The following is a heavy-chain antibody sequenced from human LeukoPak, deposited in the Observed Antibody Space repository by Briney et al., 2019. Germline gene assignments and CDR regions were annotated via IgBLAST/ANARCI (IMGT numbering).Heavy chain of an antibody. J-gene: IGHJ4*02. D-gene: IGHD5-24*01. CDR1: GFTLSNYW. CDR3: ARERRGGDGYNHGFDY. CDR2: IKQDGSEK. Sequence: PGGSLRLSCAASGFTLSNYWMSWVRQAPGRGLEWVANIKQDGSEKNYVDSVKGRFTISRDNAKNSLFLQMDGLTAEDTAVYYCARERRGGDGYNHGFDYWGQGTLVTVSS. V-gene: IGHV3-7*01.